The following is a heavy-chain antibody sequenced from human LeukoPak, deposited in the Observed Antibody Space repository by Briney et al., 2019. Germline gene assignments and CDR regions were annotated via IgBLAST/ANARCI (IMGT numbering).Heavy chain of an antibody. CDR2: ISSSGSTI. CDR3: ARDRSDGFGELLFDY. J-gene: IGHJ4*02. D-gene: IGHD3-10*01. V-gene: IGHV3-48*03. Sequence: GGSLRLSCAASGFTFSSYEMNWVRQAPGKGLEGVSYISSSGSTIYYADSVKGRFTISRDNAKTSLDLQMNSMRAEDTAVYYCARDRSDGFGELLFDYWGQGTLVTVSS. CDR1: GFTFSSYE.